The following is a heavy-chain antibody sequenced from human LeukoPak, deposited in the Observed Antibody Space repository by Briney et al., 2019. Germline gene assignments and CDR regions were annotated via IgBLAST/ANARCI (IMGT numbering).Heavy chain of an antibody. J-gene: IGHJ4*02. Sequence: ASVKVSCKASGYTFTSYYMHWVRQAPGQGLEWMGWINPNSGGTNYAQKFQGRVTMTRDTSISTAYMELSRLRSDDTAVYYCARVNSSGWYAFDYWGQGTLVTVSS. CDR3: ARVNSSGWYAFDY. CDR1: GYTFTSYY. D-gene: IGHD6-19*01. V-gene: IGHV1-2*02. CDR2: INPNSGGT.